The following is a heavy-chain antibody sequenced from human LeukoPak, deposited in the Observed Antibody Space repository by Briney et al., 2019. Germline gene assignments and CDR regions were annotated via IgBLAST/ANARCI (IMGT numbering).Heavy chain of an antibody. CDR2: IYSGGRT. CDR3: AKVGLSGSYFGYYFDY. Sequence: PGGSLRLSCSASGFTVSSNYMSWVRQAPGKGLQWVSVIYSGGRTYYADSVKGRFTISRDNSKNTLYLQMNSLRAEDTAVYYCAKVGLSGSYFGYYFDYWGQGTLVTVSS. D-gene: IGHD1-26*01. V-gene: IGHV3-53*01. CDR1: GFTVSSNY. J-gene: IGHJ4*02.